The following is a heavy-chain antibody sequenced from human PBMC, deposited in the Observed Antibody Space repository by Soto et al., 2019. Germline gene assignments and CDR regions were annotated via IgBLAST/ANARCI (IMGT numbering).Heavy chain of an antibody. D-gene: IGHD3-10*01. CDR2: ISWNSGSI. J-gene: IGHJ3*02. CDR1: GFTFDDYA. V-gene: IGHV3-9*01. CDR3: AKVALWFGELSANAFDI. Sequence: EVQLVESGGGLVQPGRSLRLSCAASGFTFDDYAMHWVRQAPGKGLEWVSGISWNSGSIGYADSVKGRFTISRDNAKNPLYLQMNSLRAEDTALYYCAKVALWFGELSANAFDIWGQGTMVTVSS.